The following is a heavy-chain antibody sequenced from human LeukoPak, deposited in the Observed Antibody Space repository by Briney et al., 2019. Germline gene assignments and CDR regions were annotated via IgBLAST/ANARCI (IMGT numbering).Heavy chain of an antibody. V-gene: IGHV5-51*01. CDR2: IYPGDSDT. CDR1: GYSFTSYW. Sequence: GETLKISCKGSGYSFTSYWIGCVRQMPGKGLEWMGIIYPGDSDTRYSPSLQGQVTISADKSISTAYLQWSSLKASDTAMYYCARRLKYCSSTSCYVGYFDYWGQGTLVTVSS. CDR3: ARRLKYCSSTSCYVGYFDY. J-gene: IGHJ4*02. D-gene: IGHD2-2*01.